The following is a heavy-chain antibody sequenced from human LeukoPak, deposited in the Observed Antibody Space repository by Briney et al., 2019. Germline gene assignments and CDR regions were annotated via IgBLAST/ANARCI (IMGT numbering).Heavy chain of an antibody. D-gene: IGHD3-3*01. V-gene: IGHV3-30*02. CDR3: VREVSDFWSGYSRDSQYYIDF. CDR2: IRSDSSNQ. J-gene: IGHJ4*02. CDR1: AFRFSSYG. Sequence: PGGSLRLSCAASAFRFSSYGMHWVRQAPGKGPEWVAFIRSDSSNQYYADSVKGRFTISRDNSKNSLYLQMNSLRAEDTAVYYCVREVSDFWSGYSRDSQYYIDFWGQGTLVTVSS.